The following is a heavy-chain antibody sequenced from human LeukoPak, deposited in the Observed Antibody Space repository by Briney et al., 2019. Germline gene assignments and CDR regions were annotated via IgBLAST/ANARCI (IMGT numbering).Heavy chain of an antibody. CDR3: ASRYCSSTSCYFY. J-gene: IGHJ4*02. Sequence: GESLKISWKGSGYSFTSYWIGWVRQMPGKGLEWMGIIYPGDSDTRYSPSFQGQVTISADKSISTAYLQWSSLKASDTAMYYCASRYCSSTSCYFYWGQGTLVTVSS. V-gene: IGHV5-51*01. D-gene: IGHD2-2*01. CDR1: GYSFTSYW. CDR2: IYPGDSDT.